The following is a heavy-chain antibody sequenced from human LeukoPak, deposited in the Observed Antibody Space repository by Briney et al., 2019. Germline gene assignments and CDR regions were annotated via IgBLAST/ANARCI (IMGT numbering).Heavy chain of an antibody. CDR1: GFTFRTYG. CDR3: ARELVSLGTGYFDL. CDR2: ITGSSTWT. Sequence: GGSLRPSCEASGFTFRTYGMTWVRQAPGKGLEWVSGITGSSTWTYYADSVRGRFTISRDNSKNTLHLQMNNLTADDTAIYYCARELVSLGTGYFDLWGHGTLVTVSS. V-gene: IGHV3-23*01. J-gene: IGHJ2*01. D-gene: IGHD7-27*01.